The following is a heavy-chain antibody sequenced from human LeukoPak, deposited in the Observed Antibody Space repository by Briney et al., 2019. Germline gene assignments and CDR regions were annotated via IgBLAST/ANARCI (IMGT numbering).Heavy chain of an antibody. D-gene: IGHD6-13*01. J-gene: IGHJ4*02. CDR3: AKDFYYSSSCDY. CDR2: TRYDGSNK. V-gene: IGHV3-30*02. Sequence: GGSLRLSCAASGFTFSSYGMHWVRQAPGKGLEWVAFTRYDGSNKYYADSVKGRFTISRDNSKNTLYLRMNSLRAEDTAVYYCAKDFYYSSSCDYWGQGTLVTVSS. CDR1: GFTFSSYG.